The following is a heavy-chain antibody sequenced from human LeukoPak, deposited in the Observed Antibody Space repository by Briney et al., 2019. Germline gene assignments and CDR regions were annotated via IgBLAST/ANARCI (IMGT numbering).Heavy chain of an antibody. CDR3: VHDSSGYYFDY. CDR1: GGSISSSSYY. J-gene: IGHJ4*02. V-gene: IGHV4-39*01. D-gene: IGHD3-22*01. Sequence: SETLSLTCTVSGGSISSSSYYWGWIRQPPGEGLEWIGSIYYSGSTYYNPSLESRVTISVDTSKNQYSLRLSSVTAADTAVYYCVHDSSGYYFDYWGQGTLVTVSS. CDR2: IYYSGST.